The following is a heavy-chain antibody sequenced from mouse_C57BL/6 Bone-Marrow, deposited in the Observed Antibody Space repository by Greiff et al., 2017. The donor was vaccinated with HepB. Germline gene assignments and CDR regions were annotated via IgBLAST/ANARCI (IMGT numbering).Heavy chain of an antibody. CDR2: ISYDGSN. D-gene: IGHD2-3*01. V-gene: IGHV3-6*01. CDR1: GYSITSGYY. CDR3: ERRGWSFDY. Sequence: EVQLQESGPGLVKPSQSLSLTCSVTGYSITSGYYWNWIRQFPGNKLEWMGYISYDGSNNYNPSLKNRISITRDTSKNQFFLKLNSVTTEDTATYYCERRGWSFDYWGQGTTLTVSS. J-gene: IGHJ2*01.